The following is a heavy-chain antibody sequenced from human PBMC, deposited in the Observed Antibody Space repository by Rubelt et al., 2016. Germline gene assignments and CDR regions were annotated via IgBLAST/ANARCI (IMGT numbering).Heavy chain of an antibody. Sequence: GGSISSYYWSWIRQPPGKGLEWIGYSSYSGSTNYNPSLKSRVSISVATSKNQFSLKLSSVTAVDTAVYYCARRGTDCSSSSCYNWFDPWGQGTLVTVSS. J-gene: IGHJ5*02. CDR2: SSYSGST. CDR1: GGSISSYY. CDR3: ARRGTDCSSSSCYNWFDP. D-gene: IGHD2-2*01. V-gene: IGHV4-59*01.